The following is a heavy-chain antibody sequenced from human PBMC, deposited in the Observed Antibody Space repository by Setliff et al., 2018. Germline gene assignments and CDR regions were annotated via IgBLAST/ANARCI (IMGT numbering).Heavy chain of an antibody. J-gene: IGHJ4*02. CDR1: GYSISSGYY. Sequence: SETLSLTCTVSGYSISSGYYWNWIRQPPGKGLEWIGYIYYSGNSNYDTNYNPSLKSRVTISVDTSKNQFSLKLSSVTAADTAVYYCARGPLLTYYDILTGYFLPHWGQGTLVTVSS. CDR2: IYYSGNSNYDT. V-gene: IGHV4-38-2*02. CDR3: ARGPLLTYYDILTGYFLPH. D-gene: IGHD3-9*01.